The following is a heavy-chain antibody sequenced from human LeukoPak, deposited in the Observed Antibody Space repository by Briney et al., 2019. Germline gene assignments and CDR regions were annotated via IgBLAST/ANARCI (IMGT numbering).Heavy chain of an antibody. CDR3: ARVRDPNYYYYNMDV. J-gene: IGHJ6*03. V-gene: IGHV3-74*01. Sequence: QPGGSLRLSCAASGFTFSSYWMHWVRQAPGKGLVWVSRINTDGSSTSYADSVKGRFTISRDNARNTLYLQMNSLRAEDTAVYYCARVRDPNYYYYNMDVWGKGTTVTVSS. D-gene: IGHD2-21*02. CDR1: GFTFSSYW. CDR2: INTDGSST.